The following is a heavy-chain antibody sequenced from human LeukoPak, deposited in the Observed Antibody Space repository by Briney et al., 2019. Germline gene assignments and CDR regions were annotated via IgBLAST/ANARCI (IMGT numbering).Heavy chain of an antibody. V-gene: IGHV3-30*18. Sequence: GGSLRLSCAASGFTFSSYGMHWVRQAPGKGLEWVAVISYDGSNKYYADSVKGRFTTSRDNSKNTLYLQMNSLRAEDTAVYYCAKDLLSSGLDIWGQGTMVTVSS. CDR2: ISYDGSNK. CDR3: AKDLLSSGLDI. D-gene: IGHD6-19*01. CDR1: GFTFSSYG. J-gene: IGHJ3*02.